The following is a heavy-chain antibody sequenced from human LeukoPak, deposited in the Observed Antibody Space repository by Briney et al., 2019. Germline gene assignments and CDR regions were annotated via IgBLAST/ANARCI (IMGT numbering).Heavy chain of an antibody. Sequence: PSETLSLTCTVSGDSISSYYWSWIRQPAGKGLEWIGRIYTSGSTNYNPSLKSRVTISVDTSKNQFSLKLSSVTAADTAVYYCARVPRSYYYYYYMDVWGKGTTVTVSS. CDR1: GDSISSYY. J-gene: IGHJ6*03. CDR3: ARVPRSYYYYYYMDV. CDR2: IYTSGST. V-gene: IGHV4-4*07.